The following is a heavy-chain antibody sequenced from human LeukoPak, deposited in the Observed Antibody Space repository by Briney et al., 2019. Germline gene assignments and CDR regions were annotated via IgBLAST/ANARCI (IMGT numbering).Heavy chain of an antibody. CDR2: FDPEDGET. D-gene: IGHD2-2*01. CDR3: ATDLPYCSSTSCYSSAFDI. Sequence: ASVKVSCKVSGYTLTELSMHWVRQAPGKGLEWMGGFDPEDGETIYAQKLQGRVTMTEDTSTDTAYMELSSLRSEDTAVYYCATDLPYCSSTSCYSSAFDIWGQGTMVTVSS. V-gene: IGHV1-24*01. J-gene: IGHJ3*02. CDR1: GYTLTELS.